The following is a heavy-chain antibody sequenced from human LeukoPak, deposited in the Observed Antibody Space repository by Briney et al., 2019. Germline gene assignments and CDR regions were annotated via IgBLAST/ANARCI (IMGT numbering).Heavy chain of an antibody. D-gene: IGHD3-3*01. CDR3: AKERLGGFWSGYYAY. CDR2: ISYDGYNK. J-gene: IGHJ4*02. Sequence: PGGSLRLSCAASGFTFSSYGMHWVRQAPGKGLEWVAVISYDGYNKYYADSVKGRFTISRDNFKNTLYLQMNTLRAEDTAMYYCAKERLGGFWSGYYAYWGQGTLVTVSS. V-gene: IGHV3-30*18. CDR1: GFTFSSYG.